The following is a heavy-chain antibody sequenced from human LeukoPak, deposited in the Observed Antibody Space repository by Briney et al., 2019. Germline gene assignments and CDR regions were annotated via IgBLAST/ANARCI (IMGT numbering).Heavy chain of an antibody. D-gene: IGHD1-1*01. V-gene: IGHV3-21*01. CDR2: TSSSSSYI. CDR1: GFTFSSYS. J-gene: IGHJ4*02. CDR3: ARDPGTSLDY. Sequence: GSLRLSCAASGFTFSSYSMNWVRQAPGKGLEWVSSTSSSSSYIYYADSVKGRFAISRDNAKNSLYLQMNSLRAEDTAVYYCARDPGTSLDYWGQGTLVTVSS.